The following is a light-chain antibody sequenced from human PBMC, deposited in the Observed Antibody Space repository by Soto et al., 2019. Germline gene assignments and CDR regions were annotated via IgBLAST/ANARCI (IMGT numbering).Light chain of an antibody. J-gene: IGKJ4*01. CDR1: QDITKY. CDR3: QRVDTYPMT. CDR2: GAF. Sequence: DIRLTQSPSFLSASAGDRVTITCRASQDITKYLAWFQQKPGRAPKLLIYGAFTLQRGVPSRFSGSGSGTEFALTISSLQPEDFATYYCQRVDTYPMTFGGGTKVDIK. V-gene: IGKV1-9*01.